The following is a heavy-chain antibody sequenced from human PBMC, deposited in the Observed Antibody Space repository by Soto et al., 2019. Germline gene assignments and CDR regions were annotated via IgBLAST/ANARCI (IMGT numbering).Heavy chain of an antibody. Sequence: QLQLQESGPGLVKPSETLSLTCTVSGGSISSGPYSWGWIRQPPGEGLEWIGTFHYSESTHYNPSLESRITISVDTSKNQFSLKVSSVTVADTPVYYCARLGGYCSSTHCYGYYGMDVWGQGTTVTVSS. CDR2: FHYSEST. V-gene: IGHV4-39*01. D-gene: IGHD2-2*01. CDR1: GGSISSGPYS. CDR3: ARLGGYCSSTHCYGYYGMDV. J-gene: IGHJ6*02.